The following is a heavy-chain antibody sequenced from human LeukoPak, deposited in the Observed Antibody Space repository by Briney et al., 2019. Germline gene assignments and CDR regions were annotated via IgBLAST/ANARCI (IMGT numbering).Heavy chain of an antibody. J-gene: IGHJ4*02. D-gene: IGHD3-22*01. V-gene: IGHV3-33*01. CDR2: IWYDGSNK. CDR3: ARGYYYDSSGYYYFDY. CDR1: GFTFSSYG. Sequence: GGSLRLSCAASGFTFSSYGMHWVRQAPGKGLEWVAVIWYDGSNKYYADSVKGRFTISRDNSKNTLYLQMNSLRAEDTAVYYCARGYYYDSSGYYYFDYWGQGTLVTVSS.